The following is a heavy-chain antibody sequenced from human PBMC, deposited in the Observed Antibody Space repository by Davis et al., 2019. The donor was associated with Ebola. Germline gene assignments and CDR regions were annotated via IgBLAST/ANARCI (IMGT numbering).Heavy chain of an antibody. D-gene: IGHD5-12*01. CDR1: GFTFSSYW. CDR2: IKQDGSEK. Sequence: GESLKISCAASGFTFSSYWMSWVRQAPGKGLEWVANIKQDGSEKYYVDSVKGRFTISRDNAKNSLYLQMNSLRDEDTAVYYCARDDGGYDSRGYYYYGMDVWGQGTTVTVSS. CDR3: ARDDGGYDSRGYYYYGMDV. J-gene: IGHJ6*02. V-gene: IGHV3-7*01.